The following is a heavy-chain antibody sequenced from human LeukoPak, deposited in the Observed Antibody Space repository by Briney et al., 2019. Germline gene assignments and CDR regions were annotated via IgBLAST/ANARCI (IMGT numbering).Heavy chain of an antibody. CDR2: IYYSGST. CDR1: GGSFSGYY. Sequence: SETLSLTCAVYGGSFSGYYWSWIRQPPGKGLEWIGYIYYSGSTNYNPSLKSRVTISVDTSKNQFSLKLSSVTAADTAVYYCARENCSGGSCSAFDYWGQRTLVTVSS. J-gene: IGHJ4*02. V-gene: IGHV4-59*01. CDR3: ARENCSGGSCSAFDY. D-gene: IGHD2-15*01.